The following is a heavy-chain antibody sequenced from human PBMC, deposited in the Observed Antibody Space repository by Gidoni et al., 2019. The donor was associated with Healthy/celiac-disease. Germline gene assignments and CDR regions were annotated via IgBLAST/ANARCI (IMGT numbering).Heavy chain of an antibody. J-gene: IGHJ4*02. CDR2: MYYSGST. Sequence: QVQLRESGPGLVKPSETVSLTCTVSGGSISGNYWSWIRQPPGKGLEWIGYMYYSGSTNYNPSLKSRVTISVDTSKNQFSLKLISVTAADTAVYHCARGVGGWYFDYWGQGTLVTVSS. CDR1: GGSISGNY. V-gene: IGHV4-59*01. D-gene: IGHD6-19*01. CDR3: ARGVGGWYFDY.